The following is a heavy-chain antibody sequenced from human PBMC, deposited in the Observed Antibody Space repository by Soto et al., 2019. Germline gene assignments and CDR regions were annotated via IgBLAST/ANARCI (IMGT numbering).Heavy chain of an antibody. CDR3: AKGMYYYDSSGYRLFDY. D-gene: IGHD3-22*01. CDR1: GFTFRNYA. J-gene: IGHJ4*02. V-gene: IGHV3-23*01. Sequence: GGSLRLSCAASGFTFRNYAMNWVRQAPGKGLKWVSGISVSGGSTYYADSVKGRFTVSRDNSKNTVFLQMSSLRAEDTAVYFCAKGMYYYDSSGYRLFDYWGQGTLVTVSS. CDR2: ISVSGGST.